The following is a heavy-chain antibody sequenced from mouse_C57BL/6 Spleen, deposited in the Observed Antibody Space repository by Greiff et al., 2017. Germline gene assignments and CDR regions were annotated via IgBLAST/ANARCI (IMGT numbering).Heavy chain of an antibody. CDR3: ARGDYCRLFAY. CDR2: IDPSDSET. J-gene: IGHJ3*01. D-gene: IGHD1-1*01. CDR1: GYTFTSYW. Sequence: QVQLKQPGAELVRPGSSVKLSCKASGYTFTSYWMHWVKQRPIQGLEWIGNIDPSDSETHYNQKFKDKATLTVDKSSSTAYMQLSSLTSEDSAGYYWARGDYCRLFAYWGQGTLVTVSA. V-gene: IGHV1-52*01.